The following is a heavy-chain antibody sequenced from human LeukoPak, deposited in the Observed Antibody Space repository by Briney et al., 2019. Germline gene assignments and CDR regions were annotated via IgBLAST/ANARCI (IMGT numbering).Heavy chain of an antibody. V-gene: IGHV3-33*01. CDR2: IWYDGSNE. D-gene: IGHD1-1*01. CDR1: GFTFSTYV. Sequence: QSGGSLRLSCAASGFTFSTYVMLWVRQAPGKGLEWVAVIWYDGSNEYYADSVKGRFTISRDNSKTTVYLQMNSLRAEDTAVYYCARDNNWYFDYWGQGTLVTVSS. CDR3: ARDNNWYFDY. J-gene: IGHJ4*02.